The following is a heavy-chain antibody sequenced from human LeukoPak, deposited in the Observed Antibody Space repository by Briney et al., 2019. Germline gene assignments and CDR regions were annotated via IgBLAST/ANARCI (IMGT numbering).Heavy chain of an antibody. CDR2: ISAYNGNA. D-gene: IGHD6-19*01. J-gene: IGHJ3*02. CDR3: ARDQEQLLDRRGPFDI. Sequence: GASVKISCRACGYTFTSYGSSWVRQAPGQGLEWMGWISAYNGNANYAQKLHGTVPMTTDTSTSTAYMQLRSLRSDDTAVYYCARDQEQLLDRRGPFDIWRQGTMVTVSS. CDR1: GYTFTSYG. V-gene: IGHV1-18*04.